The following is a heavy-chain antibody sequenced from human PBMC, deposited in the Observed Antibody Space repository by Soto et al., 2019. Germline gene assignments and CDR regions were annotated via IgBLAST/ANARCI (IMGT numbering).Heavy chain of an antibody. J-gene: IGHJ3*02. V-gene: IGHV1-58*02. D-gene: IGHD3-3*01. Sequence: SVKVSCKASGFTFTSSAMQWVRQARGQRLEWMGWINVGSGNTKYAQKFQERVTITRDTSTSTAYMEMSSLRSEDTAVYYCARTNTIFGVVIIPSGAFDIWGQGTMVTVSS. CDR3: ARTNTIFGVVIIPSGAFDI. CDR2: INVGSGNT. CDR1: GFTFTSSA.